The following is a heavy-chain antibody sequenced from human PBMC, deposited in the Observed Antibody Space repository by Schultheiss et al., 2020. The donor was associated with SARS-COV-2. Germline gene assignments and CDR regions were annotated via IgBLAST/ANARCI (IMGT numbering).Heavy chain of an antibody. Sequence: ASVKVSCKTSGYIFTYHYIHWVRQAPGQGLEWMGRININSDGTDYAQKFLGRVSMTRDTSISTAYMELSRLRSDDTAVYYCARAGLIVGADYYYYGMDVWGQGTTVTVSS. CDR1: GYIFTYHY. J-gene: IGHJ6*02. V-gene: IGHV1-2*06. D-gene: IGHD1-26*01. CDR3: ARAGLIVGADYYYYGMDV. CDR2: ININSDGT.